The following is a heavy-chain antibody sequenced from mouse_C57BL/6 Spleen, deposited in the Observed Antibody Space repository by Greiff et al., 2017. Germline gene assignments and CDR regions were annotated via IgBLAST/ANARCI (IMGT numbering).Heavy chain of an antibody. V-gene: IGHV3-6*01. D-gene: IGHD1-1*01. J-gene: IGHJ2*01. Sequence: EVKLMESGPGLVKPSQSLSLTCSVTGYSITSGYYWNWIRQFPGNKLEWMGYISYDGSNNYNPSLKNRISITRDTSKNQFFLKLNSVTTEDTATYYCAREEVTTVVATNYFDYWGQGTTLTVSS. CDR1: GYSITSGYY. CDR3: AREEVTTVVATNYFDY. CDR2: ISYDGSN.